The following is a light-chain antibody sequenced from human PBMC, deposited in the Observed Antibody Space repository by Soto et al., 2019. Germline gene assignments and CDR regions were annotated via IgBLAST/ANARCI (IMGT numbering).Light chain of an antibody. J-gene: IGKJ2*01. V-gene: IGKV1-39*01. CDR2: AAS. CDR1: QSISSY. Sequence: DIQMTQSPSSLSASVGDRVTITCRAGQSISSYLNWYQQKPGKAPKLLIYAASSLQSGVPSRFSGSGSGTAFTLTISSLQPEDFATYYCQQSYSTPTTFGQGTKLEIK. CDR3: QQSYSTPTT.